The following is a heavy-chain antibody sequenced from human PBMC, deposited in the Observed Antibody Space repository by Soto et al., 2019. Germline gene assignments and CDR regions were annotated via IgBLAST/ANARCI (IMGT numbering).Heavy chain of an antibody. J-gene: IGHJ4*02. V-gene: IGHV3-30*18. Sequence: QVQLVESGGGVVQPGKSLRLSCAASGFTFSNYGLHWVRQAPGKGLEWVAVISYDGSDKYYAGSVKGRFTISRDNSKDTLYLQMDSLRPEDTAVYYCAKGGYSSGWLHYVDYWGQGTLVTVSS. CDR1: GFTFSNYG. CDR2: ISYDGSDK. CDR3: AKGGYSSGWLHYVDY. D-gene: IGHD6-19*01.